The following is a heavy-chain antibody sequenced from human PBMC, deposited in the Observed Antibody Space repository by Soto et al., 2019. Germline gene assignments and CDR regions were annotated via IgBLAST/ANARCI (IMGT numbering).Heavy chain of an antibody. J-gene: IGHJ5*02. V-gene: IGHV1-69*12. CDR3: ARDRGPSSGYYPYWFDP. CDR2: IIPIFGTA. CDR1: GGTFSSYA. D-gene: IGHD3-22*01. Sequence: QVQLVPSGAEVKKPGSSVKVSCKASGGTFSSYAITWVRQAPGQGLEWMGGIIPIFGTANYAQKFQGRVTITADESTSTADMELSSLRSEDTAVYYCARDRGPSSGYYPYWFDPWGQGTLVTVSS.